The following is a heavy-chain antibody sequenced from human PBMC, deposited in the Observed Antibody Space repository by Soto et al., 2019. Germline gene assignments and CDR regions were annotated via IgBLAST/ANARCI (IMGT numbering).Heavy chain of an antibody. J-gene: IGHJ3*02. CDR1: GGTFSIYA. V-gene: IGHV1-69*13. D-gene: IGHD2-15*01. CDR2: IIPIFGTA. Sequence: GASVKVSCKASGGTFSIYAISWVRQAPGQGLEWMGGIIPIFGTANYAQKFQGRVTITADESTSTAYMELSSLRSEDTAVYYCAIGGNPPLTGAFDIWGQGTMVTVSS. CDR3: AIGGNPPLTGAFDI.